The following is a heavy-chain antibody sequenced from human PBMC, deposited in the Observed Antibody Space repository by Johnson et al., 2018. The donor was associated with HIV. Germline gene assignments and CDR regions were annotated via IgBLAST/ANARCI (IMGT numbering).Heavy chain of an antibody. D-gene: IGHD6-19*01. J-gene: IGHJ3*02. CDR3: ARDSGGMYSSGWYGLGAFDI. V-gene: IGHV3-11*04. CDR2: ISSSGSTI. Sequence: QVHLVESGGGLVQPGGSLRLSCAASGFTFSDYYMSWIRQAPGKGLEWVSYISSSGSTIYYADSVKGRFTISRDNAKNSLYLQMNSLRAEDTAVYYCARDSGGMYSSGWYGLGAFDIWGQGTMVTVSS. CDR1: GFTFSDYY.